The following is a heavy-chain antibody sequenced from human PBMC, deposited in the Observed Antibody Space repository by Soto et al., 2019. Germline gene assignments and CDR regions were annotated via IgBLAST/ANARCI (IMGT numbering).Heavy chain of an antibody. CDR3: ARDHKPTYYDFWSGPATYYYYGMDV. V-gene: IGHV4-34*01. CDR1: GGPFSGYY. D-gene: IGHD3-3*01. J-gene: IGHJ6*02. CDR2: INHRGST. Sequence: PSETLSLTCAVYGGPFSGYYWNWIRQPPGKGLEWIGEINHRGSTNYNPSLKSRVTISVDTSKNQFSLKLSSVTAADTAVYYCARDHKPTYYDFWSGPATYYYYGMDVWGQGTTVTVSS.